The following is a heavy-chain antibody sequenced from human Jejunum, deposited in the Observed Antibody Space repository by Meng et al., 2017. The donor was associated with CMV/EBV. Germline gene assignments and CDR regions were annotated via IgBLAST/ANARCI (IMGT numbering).Heavy chain of an antibody. J-gene: IGHJ4*02. CDR2: IFHSGAT. V-gene: IGHV4-4*01. CDR3: GDPPADY. Sequence: TLSLTCVVSGGSLIGTNWWNWVRQPPGGGLEWIGEIFHSGATNYNPSLKSRATLSIDNSKNQFSLKLTSVTVADTAVYFCGDPPADYWGQGVLVTVSS. CDR1: GGSLIGTNW.